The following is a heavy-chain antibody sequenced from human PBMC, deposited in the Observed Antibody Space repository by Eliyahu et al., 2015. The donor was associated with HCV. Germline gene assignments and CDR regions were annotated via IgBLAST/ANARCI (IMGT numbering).Heavy chain of an antibody. CDR2: IYYSGST. CDR1: C. J-gene: IGHJ5*02. CDR3: ARHEYSYGSEWWFDP. V-gene: IGHV4-39*01. D-gene: IGHD5-18*01. Sequence: CWWRLRQPPGKGLEWIGSIYYSGSTYYNPSLKSRVTISVDTSKNQFSLKLSSVTAADTAVYYCARHEYSYGSEWWFDPWGQGTLVTVSS.